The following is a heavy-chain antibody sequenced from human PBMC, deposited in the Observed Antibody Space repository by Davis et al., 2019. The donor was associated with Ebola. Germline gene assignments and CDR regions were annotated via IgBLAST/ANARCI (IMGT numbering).Heavy chain of an antibody. CDR3: ARGGSYYSYYYYYMDV. D-gene: IGHD1-26*01. V-gene: IGHV3-30-3*01. CDR1: GFTFSSYA. Sequence: PGGSLRLSCAASGFTFSSYAMHWVRQAPGKGLEWVAVISYDGSNKYYADSVKGRFTISRDNSKNTLYLQMNSLRAEDTAVYYCARGGSYYSYYYYYMDVWGKGTTVTVSS. J-gene: IGHJ6*03. CDR2: ISYDGSNK.